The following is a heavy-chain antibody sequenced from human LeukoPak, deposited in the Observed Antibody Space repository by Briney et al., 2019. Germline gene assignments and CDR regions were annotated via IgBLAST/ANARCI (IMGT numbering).Heavy chain of an antibody. D-gene: IGHD2-2*01. CDR3: ARDKDIVVVPAHKKGTVFDP. CDR1: GGTFSSYA. Sequence: SVKVSCKSSGGTFSSYAISWVRQAPGQGLEWMGGIIPIFGTANYAQKFQGRVTITADESTSTAYMELSSLRSEDTAVYYCARDKDIVVVPAHKKGTVFDPWGQGTLVTVSS. V-gene: IGHV1-69*01. CDR2: IIPIFGTA. J-gene: IGHJ5*02.